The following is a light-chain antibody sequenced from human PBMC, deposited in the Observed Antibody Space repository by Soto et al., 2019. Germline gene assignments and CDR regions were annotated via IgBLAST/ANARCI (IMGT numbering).Light chain of an antibody. Sequence: EIVLTQSPVTLSLSPGERATLSCRASQSIRRNLAWYQHKRGQAPRLLIYGASNRATGIPPRFSGGGSGTDFTLTISSLEPEDFAVYYCQHRSNWPPLTFGGGTKVEIK. J-gene: IGKJ4*01. CDR1: QSIRRN. CDR2: GAS. V-gene: IGKV3-11*01. CDR3: QHRSNWPPLT.